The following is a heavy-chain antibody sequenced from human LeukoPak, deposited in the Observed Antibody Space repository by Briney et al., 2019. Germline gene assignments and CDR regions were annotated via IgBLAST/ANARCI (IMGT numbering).Heavy chain of an antibody. CDR3: ATLYYHGGVYHPFEF. J-gene: IGHJ4*02. Sequence: GGSLRLSCAASGFTLSDHYVDWGRQAPGKGLEWIGHTRTKAHGYSAEYVASVKGRFTMSGDASENSVYLQMNSLRAEDTAVYYCATLYYHGGVYHPFEFWGQGTLVTVSS. CDR1: GFTLSDHY. CDR2: TRTKAHGYSA. D-gene: IGHD2-8*02. V-gene: IGHV3-72*01.